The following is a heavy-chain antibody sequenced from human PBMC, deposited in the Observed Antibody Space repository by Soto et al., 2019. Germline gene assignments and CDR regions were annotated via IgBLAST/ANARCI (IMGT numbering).Heavy chain of an antibody. V-gene: IGHV3-9*01. CDR2: ISWSSVSI. J-gene: IGHJ4*02. Sequence: EVQLVESGGGLVQPGRSVRLSCAASGFSFDDYAMHWVRQAPGKGLEWIAGISWSSVSIDYADSVKGRFTISRDTDKNSLYLQMNSLRAEDTALYYCAKERIRYLEDWGQGTLVTVSS. CDR3: AKERIRYLED. D-gene: IGHD3-9*01. CDR1: GFSFDDYA.